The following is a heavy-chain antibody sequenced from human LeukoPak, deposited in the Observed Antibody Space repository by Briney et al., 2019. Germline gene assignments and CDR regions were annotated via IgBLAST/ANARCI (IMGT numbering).Heavy chain of an antibody. Sequence: GGSLRLSCAASGFTFSSYSMNWVRQAPGKGLEWVSSISSSSSYIYYADSVKGRFTISRDNAKNSLYLQMNSMRAEDTAVYYCASQEYGYADYWGQGTLVTVSS. CDR2: ISSSSSYI. V-gene: IGHV3-21*01. J-gene: IGHJ4*02. CDR1: GFTFSSYS. D-gene: IGHD5-18*01. CDR3: ASQEYGYADY.